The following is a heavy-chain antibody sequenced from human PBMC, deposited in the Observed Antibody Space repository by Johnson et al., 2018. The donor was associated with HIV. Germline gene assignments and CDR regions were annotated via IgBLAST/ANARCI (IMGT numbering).Heavy chain of an antibody. V-gene: IGHV3-30*19. CDR2: ISYDGSNK. J-gene: IGHJ3*01. CDR3: ARQPWDAFDV. Sequence: QVQLVESGGGVVQPGRSLRLSCAASGFTFSSYGMHWVRQAPGKGLEWVAVISYDGSNKYYADSVKGRFTISRDNSKNTLFLQMNNLRVEDTAVYYCARQPWDAFDVWGRGTMVTVSS. CDR1: GFTFSSYG.